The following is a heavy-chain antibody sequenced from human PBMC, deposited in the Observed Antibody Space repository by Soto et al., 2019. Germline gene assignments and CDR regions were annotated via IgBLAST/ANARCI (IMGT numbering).Heavy chain of an antibody. CDR2: INSDGSIT. Sequence: EVQLVESGGGLVRPGGSLRLSCAASGFTFSSYWMHWVRQVPEKGLVWVSRINSDGSITNYADAVKGRFTISRDNVKNTLYLQMSSLRAEDTAVYYCVRYPRSVGGSYRPDYWGQGTLVTVSS. D-gene: IGHD3-16*02. J-gene: IGHJ4*02. CDR1: GFTFSSYW. V-gene: IGHV3-74*01. CDR3: VRYPRSVGGSYRPDY.